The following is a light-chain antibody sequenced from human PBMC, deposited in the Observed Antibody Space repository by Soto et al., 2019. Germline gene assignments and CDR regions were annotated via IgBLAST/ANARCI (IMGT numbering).Light chain of an antibody. V-gene: IGKV3-15*01. CDR1: QSVSSN. CDR2: GAS. Sequence: EIVMTQSPATLSVSPGERATLSCRASQSVSSNLAWYQQKPGQAPRLLIYGASTRATGIPARFSGSGSGTEFTLTISSLQSEDFAVYYCQHYNNWPWTFGLGTKVEI. J-gene: IGKJ1*01. CDR3: QHYNNWPWT.